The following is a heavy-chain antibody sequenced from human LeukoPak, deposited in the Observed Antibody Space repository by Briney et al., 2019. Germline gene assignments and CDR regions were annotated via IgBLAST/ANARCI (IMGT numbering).Heavy chain of an antibody. D-gene: IGHD3-10*01. CDR2: IKEDGSEK. CDR3: ARDRPHYGNTHLFDP. V-gene: IGHV3-7*01. J-gene: IGHJ5*02. CDR1: GFRFTIHW. Sequence: GGSLRLSCAASGFRFTIHWMSWVRQAPGKGLEWVANIKEDGSEKYYVDSVKGRFTISRDNAKNSLFLQMNSLRVEDTAVYYCARDRPHYGNTHLFDPWGQGTLVTVPS.